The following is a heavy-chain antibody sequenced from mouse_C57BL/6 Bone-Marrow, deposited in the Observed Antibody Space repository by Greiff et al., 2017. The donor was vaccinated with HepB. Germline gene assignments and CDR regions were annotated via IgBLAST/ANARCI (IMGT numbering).Heavy chain of an antibody. CDR3: ARRRTEGFAY. J-gene: IGHJ3*01. CDR1: GYAFSSYW. V-gene: IGHV1-80*01. D-gene: IGHD4-1*01. Sequence: VMLVESGAELVKPGASVKISCKASGYAFSSYWMNWVKQRPGKGLEWIGQIYPGDGDTNYNGKFKGKATLTADKSSSTAYMQLSSLTSEDSAVYFCARRRTEGFAYWGQGTLVTVSA. CDR2: IYPGDGDT.